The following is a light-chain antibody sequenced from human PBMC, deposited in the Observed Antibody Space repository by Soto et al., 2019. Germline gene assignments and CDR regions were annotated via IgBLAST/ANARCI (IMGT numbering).Light chain of an antibody. Sequence: QSALAQPPSASGTPGQRVTISCSGSSSNIGSNYVYWYQQFPGTAPKLLIYKNDQRPSGVPDRFSASKSVTSASLAISGLRSEDEADYYCAAWDDSLSGPVVFGGGTQLTVL. CDR2: KND. CDR3: AAWDDSLSGPVV. V-gene: IGLV1-47*01. J-gene: IGLJ2*01. CDR1: SSNIGSNY.